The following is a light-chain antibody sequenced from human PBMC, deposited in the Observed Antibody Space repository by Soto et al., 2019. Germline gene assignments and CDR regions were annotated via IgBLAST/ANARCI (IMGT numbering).Light chain of an antibody. V-gene: IGLV2-23*01. Sequence: QSALTQPASVSGSPGQSITISCTGTSSDVGSYNLVSWYQLHPGKAPNLIIYEGSKRPSGVSNRFSGSKSGNTASLTISGLQAEDEADCYCCSYAGSSTPLVFGTGTKVTVL. CDR1: SSDVGSYNL. CDR2: EGS. J-gene: IGLJ1*01. CDR3: CSYAGSSTPLV.